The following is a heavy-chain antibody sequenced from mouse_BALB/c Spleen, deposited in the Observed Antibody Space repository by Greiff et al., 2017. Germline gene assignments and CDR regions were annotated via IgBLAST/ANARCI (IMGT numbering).Heavy chain of an antibody. CDR3: ARDPNYYGSSYGYFDV. CDR1: GFTFSSFG. CDR2: ISSGSSTI. D-gene: IGHD1-1*01. V-gene: IGHV5-17*02. J-gene: IGHJ1*01. Sequence: DVQLVESGGGLVQPGGSRKLSCAASGFTFSSFGMHWVRQAPEKGLEWVAYISSGSSTIYYADTVKGRFTISRDNPKNTLFLQMTSLRSEDTAMYYCARDPNYYGSSYGYFDVWGAGTTVTVSS.